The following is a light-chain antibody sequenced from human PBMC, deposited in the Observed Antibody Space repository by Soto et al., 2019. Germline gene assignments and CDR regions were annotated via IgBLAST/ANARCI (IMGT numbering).Light chain of an antibody. CDR1: QNIRSY. CDR2: ATS. CDR3: QQGYSSRWT. V-gene: IGKV1-39*01. J-gene: IGKJ1*01. Sequence: DLQMTQSPSSLSASVGDRVTITCRASQNIRSYLNWYQQKPGKAPQLLIYATSSLQTGVPSRFSVSGSGTDFSLVISDLQPEDSATYYCQQGYSSRWTSGRGTKVEI.